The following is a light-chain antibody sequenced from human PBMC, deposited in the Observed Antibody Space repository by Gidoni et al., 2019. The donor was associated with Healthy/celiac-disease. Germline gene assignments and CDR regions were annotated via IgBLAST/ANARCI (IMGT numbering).Light chain of an antibody. CDR3: SSYTSSSTYV. Sequence: QSSLPPPPPVSGSPGQSVTISCTGTSSDVGSYNRVSWYQQPPGTAPKLMIYEVSNRPSGVPDRFSGSKSGNTASLTISGLQAEDEADYYCSSYTSSSTYVFGTGTKVTVL. V-gene: IGLV2-18*02. CDR2: EVS. J-gene: IGLJ1*01. CDR1: SSDVGSYNR.